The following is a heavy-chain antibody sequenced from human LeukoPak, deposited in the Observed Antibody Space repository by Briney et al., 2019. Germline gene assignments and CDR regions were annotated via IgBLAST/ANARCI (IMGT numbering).Heavy chain of an antibody. V-gene: IGHV4-61*02. D-gene: IGHD6-13*01. CDR2: IYTSGST. CDR1: GGSISSGSYY. J-gene: IGHJ4*02. Sequence: PSQTLSLTCTVSGGSISSGSYYWSWIRQPAGKGLEWIGRIYTSGSTNYNPSLKSRVTISVDTSKNQFSLKLSSVTAADTAVYYCASIAAAGTRDFDYWGQGTLVTVSS. CDR3: ASIAAAGTRDFDY.